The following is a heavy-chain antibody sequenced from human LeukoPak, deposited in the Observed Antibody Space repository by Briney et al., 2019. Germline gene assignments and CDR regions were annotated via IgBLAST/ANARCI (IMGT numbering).Heavy chain of an antibody. CDR3: ARDRGGTGDFDY. CDR1: GYTFTSYG. J-gene: IGHJ4*02. V-gene: IGHV1-18*01. Sequence: ASAKVSCKASGYTFTSYGFSWVRQAPGQGLEWMGWISAYNGNTNYAQKFQGRVTIARDTSASTAYMELSSLRSEDTAVYYCARDRGGTGDFDYWGQGTLVTVSS. D-gene: IGHD1-1*01. CDR2: ISAYNGNT.